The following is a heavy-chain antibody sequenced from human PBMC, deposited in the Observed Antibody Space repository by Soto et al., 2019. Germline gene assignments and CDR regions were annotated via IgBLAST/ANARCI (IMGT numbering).Heavy chain of an antibody. V-gene: IGHV3-23*01. Sequence: GGSLRLSCAASGFTFSSYAMSWVRQAPGKGLEWVSAIRGSGGSTYYADSVKGRFTISRDNSKNTLYLQMNSLRAEDTAVYYCAKVFRGYLTGLDYWGQGTLVTVSS. CDR1: GFTFSSYA. CDR3: AKVFRGYLTGLDY. CDR2: IRGSGGST. J-gene: IGHJ4*02. D-gene: IGHD3-22*01.